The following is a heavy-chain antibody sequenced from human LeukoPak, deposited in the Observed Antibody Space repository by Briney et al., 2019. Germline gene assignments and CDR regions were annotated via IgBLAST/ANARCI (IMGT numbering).Heavy chain of an antibody. V-gene: IGHV4-34*01. D-gene: IGHD6-6*01. J-gene: IGHJ5*02. CDR2: INHSGST. CDR3: ARGNGVAARPSGFDP. Sequence: SETLSLTCAVYGGSLSGYYWSWIRQPPGKGLEWIGEINHSGSTNYNPSLKSRVTISVDTSKNQFSLKLSSVTAADTAVYYCARGNGVAARPSGFDPWGQGTLVTVSS. CDR1: GGSLSGYY.